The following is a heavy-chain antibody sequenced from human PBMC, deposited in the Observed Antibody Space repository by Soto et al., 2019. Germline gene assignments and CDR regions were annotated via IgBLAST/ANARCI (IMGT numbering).Heavy chain of an antibody. Sequence: SETLSLTCTVSGGSISSGGYYWSWIRQHPGKGLEWIGYIYYSGSTYYNPSLKSRVTISVDTSKNQFSLKLSSVAAADTAVYYCARDRLGWYDYWGQGTLVTVSS. CDR2: IYYSGST. CDR3: ARDRLGWYDY. J-gene: IGHJ4*02. D-gene: IGHD2-21*01. V-gene: IGHV4-31*03. CDR1: GGSISSGGYY.